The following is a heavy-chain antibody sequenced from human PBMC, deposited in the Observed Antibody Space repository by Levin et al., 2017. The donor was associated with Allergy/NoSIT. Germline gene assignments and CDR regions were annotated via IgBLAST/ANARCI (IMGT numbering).Heavy chain of an antibody. V-gene: IGHV3-30*03. CDR2: ISYGGKSQ. Sequence: GGSLRLSCAASGFTFSNYFIHWVRQAPGKGLEWVAVISYGGKSQYYVESVQGRFTISRDNSKNTLYLQMDSLRDEDTAVYYCARDDRDTVNLNQHFGMDVWGQGTTVIVSS. D-gene: IGHD5-24*01. CDR1: GFTFSNYF. J-gene: IGHJ6*02. CDR3: ARDDRDTVNLNQHFGMDV.